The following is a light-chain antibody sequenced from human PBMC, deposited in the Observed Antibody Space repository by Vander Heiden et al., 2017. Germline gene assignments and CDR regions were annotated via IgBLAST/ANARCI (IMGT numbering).Light chain of an antibody. V-gene: IGLV1-47*02. CDR3: AAWDDSLSGRV. J-gene: IGLJ3*02. CDR2: SNN. Sequence: QSVLTQPPSASGTPGQRVTISCSGSSPNLGSNYVYWYQQLPRTAPKLLIYSNNPLPAGVPDRFSGSKSGTSASLAISGLRSEDEADYYCAAWDDSLSGRVFGGGTKLTVL. CDR1: SPNLGSNY.